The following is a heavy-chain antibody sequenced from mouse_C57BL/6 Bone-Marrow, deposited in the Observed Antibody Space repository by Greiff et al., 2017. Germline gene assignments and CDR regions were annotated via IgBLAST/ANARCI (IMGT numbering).Heavy chain of an antibody. D-gene: IGHD4-1*01. CDR2: ISNGGGST. Sequence: EVKLVESGGGLVQPGGSLKLSCAASGFTFSDYYMYWVRQTPEKRLEWVAYISNGGGSTYYPDTVKGRITMSRDNAKNTLYLPMSRLKSEDTAMYYCARPHCNWDWYFDVWGTGTTVTVSS. V-gene: IGHV5-12*01. CDR1: GFTFSDYY. J-gene: IGHJ1*03. CDR3: ARPHCNWDWYFDV.